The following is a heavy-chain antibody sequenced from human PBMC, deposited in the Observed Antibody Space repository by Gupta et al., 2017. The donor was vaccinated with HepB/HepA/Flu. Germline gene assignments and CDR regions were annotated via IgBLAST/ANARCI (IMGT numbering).Heavy chain of an antibody. CDR2: ISWNSGSI. CDR1: GFTFDDSA. J-gene: IGHJ4*02. V-gene: IGHV3-9*01. CDR3: AKEHLGGYSGYELDY. Sequence: EVQLVESGGGLVQPGRSLRLSCAASGFTFDDSAMHWVRQAPGKGLEWVSGISWNSGSIGYADSVKGRFTISRDNAKNSLYLQMNSLRAEDTALYYCAKEHLGGYSGYELDYWGQGTLVTVSS. D-gene: IGHD5-12*01.